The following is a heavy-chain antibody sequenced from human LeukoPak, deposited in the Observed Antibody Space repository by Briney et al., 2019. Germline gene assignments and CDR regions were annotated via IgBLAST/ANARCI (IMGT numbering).Heavy chain of an antibody. CDR1: GGSISSYY. Sequence: PSETLSLTCTVSGGSISSYYWSWTRQPPGKGLEWIGYIYYSGNTDFNPSLKSRVTMSVDTSKNRFSLNLTSVTAADTAVYYCARVQYTYGRAALDYWGQGTLVTVSS. CDR2: IYYSGNT. V-gene: IGHV4-59*01. J-gene: IGHJ4*02. CDR3: ARVQYTYGRAALDY. D-gene: IGHD5-18*01.